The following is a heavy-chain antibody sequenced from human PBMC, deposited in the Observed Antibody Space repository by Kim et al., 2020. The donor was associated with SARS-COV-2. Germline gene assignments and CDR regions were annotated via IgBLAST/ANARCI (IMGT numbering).Heavy chain of an antibody. CDR3: ASHRNYYDTSGFDY. V-gene: IGHV3-7*01. D-gene: IGHD3-22*01. CDR1: GFTFSSYW. CDR2: IEQDGSEK. J-gene: IGHJ4*02. Sequence: GGSLRLSCAASGFTFSSYWMTWVRQAPGKGLEWVANIEQDGSEKYYVDSVKGRFTISRDNAKNSLYLQMNSLRAEDTAVYYCASHRNYYDTSGFDYWGQGTLVTVSS.